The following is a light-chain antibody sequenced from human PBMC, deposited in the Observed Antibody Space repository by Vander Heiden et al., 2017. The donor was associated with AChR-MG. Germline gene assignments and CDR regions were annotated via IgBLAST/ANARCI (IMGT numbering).Light chain of an antibody. CDR2: STG. CDR1: TAAVTSGYY. V-gene: IGLV7-43*01. Sequence: TVVAQVPSLTASPGGTVTLTLAASTAAVTSGYYPNWCQQKPAQAPRALIYSTGNKHSWTPARFSGSLPGGKAALTLSGVQPEDEAEYYCLLYYGGVVVFGGGTKLTVL. CDR3: LLYYGGVVV. J-gene: IGLJ2*01.